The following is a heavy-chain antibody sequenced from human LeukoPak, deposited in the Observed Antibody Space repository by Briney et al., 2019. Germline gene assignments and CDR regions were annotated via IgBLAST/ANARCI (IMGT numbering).Heavy chain of an antibody. V-gene: IGHV1-2*02. CDR3: AKGYYDYVWGSYYFDY. CDR2: INPNSGGT. D-gene: IGHD3-16*01. Sequence: GASVKVSCKASGYTFTGYYMHWVRQAPGQGLEWMGWINPNSGGTNYAQKFQGRVTMTRDTSISTAYMELSRLRSDDTAVYYCAKGYYDYVWGSYYFDYWGQGTLVTVSS. J-gene: IGHJ4*02. CDR1: GYTFTGYY.